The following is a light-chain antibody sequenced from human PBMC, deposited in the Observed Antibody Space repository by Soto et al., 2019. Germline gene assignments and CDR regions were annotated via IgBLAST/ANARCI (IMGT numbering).Light chain of an antibody. CDR1: SGDVGGHNY. J-gene: IGLJ1*01. V-gene: IGLV2-14*01. CDR3: NSYTSGSTAVV. Sequence: QSALTQPASVSGSPGQSITISCTGTSGDVGGHNYVSWYQQHPGKAPKLMIYEVSNRPSGVSNRFSGSKSGNTASLTISGLQAEDEADYYCNSYTSGSTAVVFGTGTKVTVL. CDR2: EVS.